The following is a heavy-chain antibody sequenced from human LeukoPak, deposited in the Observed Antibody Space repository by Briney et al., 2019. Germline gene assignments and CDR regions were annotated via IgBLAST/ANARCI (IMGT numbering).Heavy chain of an antibody. J-gene: IGHJ4*02. V-gene: IGHV3-11*04. D-gene: IGHD3-22*01. CDR1: GFTFSDYY. CDR3: ARGDYYDSSGYFD. Sequence: GGSLRLSCAASGFTFSDYYMSWIGQAPGKRLEWVSYISSSGSTIYYADSVKGRFTISRDNAKNSLYLQMNSLRAEDTAVYYCARGDYYDSSGYFDWGQGTLVTVSS. CDR2: ISSSGSTI.